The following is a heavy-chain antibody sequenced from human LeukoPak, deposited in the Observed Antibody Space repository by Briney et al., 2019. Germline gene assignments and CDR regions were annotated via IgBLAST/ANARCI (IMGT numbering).Heavy chain of an antibody. CDR2: IYTSGST. Sequence: SETLSLTCTVSGGSISSSSYYWSWIRQPAGKGLEWIGRIYTSGSTNYNPSLKSRVTISVDTSKNQFSLKLSSVTAADTAVYYCARDDTVTIFGVTYNWFDPWGQGTLVTVSS. D-gene: IGHD3-3*01. CDR1: GGSISSSSYY. CDR3: ARDDTVTIFGVTYNWFDP. J-gene: IGHJ5*02. V-gene: IGHV4-61*02.